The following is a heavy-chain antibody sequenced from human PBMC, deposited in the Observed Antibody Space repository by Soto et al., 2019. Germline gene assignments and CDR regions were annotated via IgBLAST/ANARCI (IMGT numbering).Heavy chain of an antibody. Sequence: GGSLRLSCAASGFTFSSYAMHWVRQAPGKGLEWVAVISYDGSNKYYADSVKGLFTISRDNSKNTLYLQMNSLRAEDTAVYYCARTESHSGSYPNWFDPWGQGTLVTVSS. CDR3: ARTESHSGSYPNWFDP. CDR2: ISYDGSNK. V-gene: IGHV3-30-3*01. J-gene: IGHJ5*02. D-gene: IGHD1-26*01. CDR1: GFTFSSYA.